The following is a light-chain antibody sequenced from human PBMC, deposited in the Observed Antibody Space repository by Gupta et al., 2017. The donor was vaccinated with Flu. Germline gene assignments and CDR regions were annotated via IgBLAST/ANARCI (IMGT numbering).Light chain of an antibody. V-gene: IGLV3-21*02. CDR2: DNS. CDR1: NSGSKT. CDR3: QGWDRNSDHYV. Sequence: SSAVTQPPSVSVAPGQTARITFAGHNSGSKTAHWYHTKPRQAPLVVGYDNSDRHSGIPERFSGSNYGNTATLTISRVEAGDDADYYCQGWDRNSDHYVFGTGTKFTVL. J-gene: IGLJ1*01.